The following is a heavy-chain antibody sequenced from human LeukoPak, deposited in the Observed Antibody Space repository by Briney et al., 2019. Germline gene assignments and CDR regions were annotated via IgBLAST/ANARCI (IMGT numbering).Heavy chain of an antibody. CDR2: ISGSAGSV. CDR3: ARVLRYCSGGNCYSGGLGYMDV. CDR1: GFTFSSYE. Sequence: GSLRLSCAASGFTFSSYEMNWVRQAPGKGLEWVSAISGSAGSVYYADSVKGRFTISRDNAKNSLFLQMNSLRAEDTAVYYCARVLRYCSGGNCYSGGLGYMDVWGKGTTVTISS. J-gene: IGHJ6*03. V-gene: IGHV3-48*03. D-gene: IGHD2-15*01.